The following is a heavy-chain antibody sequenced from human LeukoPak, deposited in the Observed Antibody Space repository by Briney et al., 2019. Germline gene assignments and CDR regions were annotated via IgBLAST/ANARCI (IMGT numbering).Heavy chain of an antibody. CDR1: GYTFSTYG. CDR3: ARVPYGGSGSSDY. CDR2: ISAYNGKI. Sequence: ASVKVSFKASGYTFSTYGISWVRQAPGQGLEWMGWISAYNGKINYAQKLQGRVTMTTDTSTNTAYMELRSLRSDDTAVYFCARVPYGGSGSSDYWGQGTLVTVSS. J-gene: IGHJ4*02. D-gene: IGHD3-10*01. V-gene: IGHV1-18*04.